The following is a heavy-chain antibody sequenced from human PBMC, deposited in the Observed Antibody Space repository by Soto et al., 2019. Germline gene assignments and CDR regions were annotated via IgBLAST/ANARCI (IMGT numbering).Heavy chain of an antibody. D-gene: IGHD6-19*01. CDR1: GFTFSDYY. CDR2: ISSSSSYT. CDR3: ARDRVSVVAGQRGYYYYGMDV. V-gene: IGHV3-11*06. J-gene: IGHJ6*02. Sequence: GGSLRLSCAASGFTFSDYYMSWIRQAPGKGLEWVSYISSSSSYTNYADSVKGRFTISRDNAKNSLYLQMNSLRAEDTAVYYCARDRVSVVAGQRGYYYYGMDVWGQGTTVTVSS.